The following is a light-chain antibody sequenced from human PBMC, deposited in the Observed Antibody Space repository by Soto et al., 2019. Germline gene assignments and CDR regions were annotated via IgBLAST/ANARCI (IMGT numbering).Light chain of an antibody. Sequence: QSVLTQPRSVSGSPGQSVTISCTGTSSDVGGYNYVSWYQQHPGKAPKVMIYDVSERPSGVPDRFSGSKSGNTASLTISGLQAEDEADYYCCSYAGSPRYVFGTGTKVPVL. CDR1: SSDVGGYNY. V-gene: IGLV2-11*01. CDR3: CSYAGSPRYV. J-gene: IGLJ1*01. CDR2: DVS.